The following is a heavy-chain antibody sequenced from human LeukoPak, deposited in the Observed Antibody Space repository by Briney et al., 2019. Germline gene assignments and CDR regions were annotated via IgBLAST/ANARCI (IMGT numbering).Heavy chain of an antibody. V-gene: IGHV1-46*01. J-gene: IGHJ5*02. CDR3: ARGHYYDSSGRWFDP. Sequence: GSSVKVSCKASGYTFTSYDMHWVRPAPGQGLEWMGIINPSGGSTSYAQKFQGRVTMTRDTSTSTVYMELSSLRSEDTAVYYCARGHYYDSSGRWFDPWGQGTLVTVSS. CDR1: GYTFTSYD. D-gene: IGHD3-22*01. CDR2: INPSGGST.